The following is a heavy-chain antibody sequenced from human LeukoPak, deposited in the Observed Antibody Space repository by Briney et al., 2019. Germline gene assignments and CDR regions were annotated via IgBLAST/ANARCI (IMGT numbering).Heavy chain of an antibody. CDR1: GYTLTELS. V-gene: IGHV1-24*01. CDR2: FDPEDGET. CDR3: AKGSPHPYIVVVVAATYYYGMDV. D-gene: IGHD2-15*01. Sequence: ASVKVSRKVSGYTLTELSMHWVRQAPGKGLEWMGGFDPEDGETIYAQKFQGRVTMTEDTSTDTAYMELSSLRSEDTAVYYCAKGSPHPYIVVVVAATYYYGMDVWGQGTTVTVSS. J-gene: IGHJ6*02.